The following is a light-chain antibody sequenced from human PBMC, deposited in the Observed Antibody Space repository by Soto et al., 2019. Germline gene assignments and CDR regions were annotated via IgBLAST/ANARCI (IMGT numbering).Light chain of an antibody. CDR3: QQLNSYPIT. J-gene: IGKJ5*01. Sequence: DIQLTQSPSFLSASVGDRVTITCRASQGISSYLAWYQQKPGKAPKLLIYDSSILESGVPSRFSGSGSGTDFTLTISSLHPEDFATYYCQQLNSYPITFGQGTRLEIK. V-gene: IGKV1-9*01. CDR1: QGISSY. CDR2: DSS.